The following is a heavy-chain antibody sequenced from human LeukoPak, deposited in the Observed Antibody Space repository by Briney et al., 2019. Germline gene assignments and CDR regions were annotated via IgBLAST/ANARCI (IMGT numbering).Heavy chain of an antibody. Sequence: PGGSLRLSCAASGFTFSSYGMHWVRQAPGKGLEWVAFIRYDGSNKYYADSMKGRFTISRDNSENTLYLQMNSLRAEDTAVYYCAKDHDILTGTPFDYWGQGTLVTVSS. V-gene: IGHV3-30*02. J-gene: IGHJ4*02. CDR2: IRYDGSNK. CDR1: GFTFSSYG. CDR3: AKDHDILTGTPFDY. D-gene: IGHD3-9*01.